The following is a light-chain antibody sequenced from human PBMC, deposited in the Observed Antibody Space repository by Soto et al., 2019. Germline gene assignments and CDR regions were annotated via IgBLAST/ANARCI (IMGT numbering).Light chain of an antibody. CDR2: GAS. CDR1: QSVSSN. J-gene: IGKJ1*01. V-gene: IGKV3-15*01. Sequence: EIVMTQSPATLSVSPGERATLSCRASQSVSSNLAWYQQKPGQAPRLLIYGASTRATGIPARFSGSGSGTECTLTVSRLQSEDLAVYHFQHQGTFGRGNKVEIK. CDR3: QHQGT.